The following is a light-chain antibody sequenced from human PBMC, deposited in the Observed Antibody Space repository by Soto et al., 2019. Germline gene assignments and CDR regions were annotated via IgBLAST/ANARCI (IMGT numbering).Light chain of an antibody. J-gene: IGKJ5*01. CDR2: GAS. V-gene: IGKV3-15*01. CDR3: QQYNSWPPIT. CDR1: QSVSSGA. Sequence: EIVLTQSPGTLSLSPGEGASLSCRASQSVSSGAFAWYRQKPGQAPGLLIYGASTRATGIPARFSGSGSGTEFTLSISSLQSEDFAVYYCQQYNSWPPITFGQGTRLEIK.